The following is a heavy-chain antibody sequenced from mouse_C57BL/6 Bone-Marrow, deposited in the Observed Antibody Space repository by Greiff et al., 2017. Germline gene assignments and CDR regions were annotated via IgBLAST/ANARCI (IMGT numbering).Heavy chain of an antibody. CDR1: GYSFTDYN. J-gene: IGHJ1*03. CDR2: INPNYGTT. V-gene: IGHV1-39*01. D-gene: IGHD1-1*01. CDR3: AFYDGSLGYFDV. Sequence: EVQLQQSGPELVKPGASVKISCKASGYSFTDYNMNWVKQSNGKSLEWIGVINPNYGTTSYNQKFKGKATLNVDQSSSTAYLQLNCLTSEDSAVYYCAFYDGSLGYFDVWGTGTTVTVSS.